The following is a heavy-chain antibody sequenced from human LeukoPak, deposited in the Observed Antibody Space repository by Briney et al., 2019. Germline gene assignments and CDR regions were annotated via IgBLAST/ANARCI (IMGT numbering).Heavy chain of an antibody. CDR2: MNPNSGNT. V-gene: IGHV1-8*01. J-gene: IGHJ4*02. D-gene: IGHD2-15*01. CDR3: ARAGGYCGRISCPYYFDY. CDR1: GYTFTNYD. Sequence: ASVKVSCKASGYTFTNYDINWVRQATGQGLEWMGWMNPNSGNTGYAQKFQGRVTMTRNTSISTAYMERSSMRSEDTAVYYCARAGGYCGRISCPYYFDYWGQGSLVAVSS.